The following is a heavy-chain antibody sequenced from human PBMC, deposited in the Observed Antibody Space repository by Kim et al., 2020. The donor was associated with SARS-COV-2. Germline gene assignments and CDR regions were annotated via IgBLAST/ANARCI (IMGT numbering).Heavy chain of an antibody. CDR3: ARVSPIYGMDV. J-gene: IGHJ6*02. CDR2: A. V-gene: IGHV1-69*04. Sequence: ANYAQKFQGRVTITADKSTSTAYMELSSLRSEDTAVYYCARVSPIYGMDVWGQGTTVTVSS. D-gene: IGHD2-2*02.